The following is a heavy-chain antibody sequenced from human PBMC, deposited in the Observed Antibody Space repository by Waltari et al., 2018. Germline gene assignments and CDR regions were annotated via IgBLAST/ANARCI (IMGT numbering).Heavy chain of an antibody. CDR3: ARRGYSGYEAFDY. CDR2: SCPGDSDT. CDR1: GYSFTSYW. D-gene: IGHD5-12*01. V-gene: IGHV5-51*01. J-gene: IGHJ4*02. Sequence: EVQLVQSGAEVKKPGESLKISCKGSGYSFTSYWIGWVRQMPGKGLEWMGVSCPGDSDTRYSPSFQGQVTSSADKSISTAYLQWSSLKASDTAMYYCARRGYSGYEAFDYWGQGTLVTVAS.